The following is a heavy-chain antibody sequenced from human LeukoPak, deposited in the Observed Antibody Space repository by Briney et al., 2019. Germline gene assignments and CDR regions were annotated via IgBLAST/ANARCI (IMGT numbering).Heavy chain of an antibody. CDR2: ISSSSSYI. Sequence: GGSLRLSCAASGFTFGSYSMNWVRQAPGKGLEWVSSISSSSSYIYYADSVKGRFTISRDNAKNSLYLQMNSLRAEDTAVYYCACREIWEQWDYWGQGTLVTVSS. CDR1: GFTFGSYS. V-gene: IGHV3-21*01. CDR3: ACREIWEQWDY. D-gene: IGHD6-19*01. J-gene: IGHJ4*02.